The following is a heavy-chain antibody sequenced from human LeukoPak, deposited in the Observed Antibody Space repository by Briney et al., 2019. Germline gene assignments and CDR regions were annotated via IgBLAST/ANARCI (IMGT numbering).Heavy chain of an antibody. J-gene: IGHJ5*02. CDR2: ISAYNGNT. V-gene: IGHV1-18*01. Sequence: ASVKVSYKASGYTFTSYGISWVRQAPGQGLEWMGWISAYNGNTNYAQKLQGRVTMTTDTSTSTAYMELRSLRSDDTAVYYCARSNSNYPVDYFDPWGQGTLVTVSS. D-gene: IGHD2/OR15-2a*01. CDR3: ARSNSNYPVDYFDP. CDR1: GYTFTSYG.